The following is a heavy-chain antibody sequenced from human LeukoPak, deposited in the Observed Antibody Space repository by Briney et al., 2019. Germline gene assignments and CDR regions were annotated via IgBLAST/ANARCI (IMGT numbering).Heavy chain of an antibody. Sequence: GGSLRLSCAASGFTFSDTWMHWVRQVPGKGLCWVSRIRGDGRDARYVESVKGRFTISRDNGKNTLYLQMNSLRDEDTAVYYCARDWFHAIDYWGQGTLVTVSS. J-gene: IGHJ4*02. CDR2: IRGDGRDA. D-gene: IGHD2/OR15-2a*01. CDR1: GFTFSDTW. CDR3: ARDWFHAIDY. V-gene: IGHV3-74*01.